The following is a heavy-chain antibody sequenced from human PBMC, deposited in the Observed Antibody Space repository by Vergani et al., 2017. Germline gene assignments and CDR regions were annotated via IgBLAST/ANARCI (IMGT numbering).Heavy chain of an antibody. V-gene: IGHV4-34*01. J-gene: IGHJ4*02. CDR2: INHSGST. D-gene: IGHD4-11*01. CDR1: GGSFSGYY. Sequence: QVQLQQWGAGLLKPSETLSLTCAVYGGSFSGYYWSWIRQPPGKGLEWIGEINHSGSTNYNPSLKSRVTIAVDTYKNQFYVKLSSVTAADTAVYYCARHPRSNPLFDYWGQGTLVTVSS. CDR3: ARHPRSNPLFDY.